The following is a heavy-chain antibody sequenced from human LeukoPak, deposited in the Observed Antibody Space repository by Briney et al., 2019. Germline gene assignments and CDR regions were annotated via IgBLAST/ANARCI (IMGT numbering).Heavy chain of an antibody. V-gene: IGHV5-51*01. CDR3: AKQLGDSFMAPRGAFDF. D-gene: IGHD2-21*01. CDR1: GYDFTSQW. Sequence: GEALKISCKASGYDFTSQWIGWVRQVPGKGLEWVAIIYPGDSVIRYSTSFHGQVTMSADKSISTAYLQWSSLKASDTAIYYCAKQLGDSFMAPRGAFDFWGQGTVVTVSS. CDR2: IYPGDSVI. J-gene: IGHJ3*01.